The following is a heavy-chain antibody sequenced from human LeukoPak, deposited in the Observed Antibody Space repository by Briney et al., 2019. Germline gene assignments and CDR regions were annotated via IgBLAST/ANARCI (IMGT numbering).Heavy chain of an antibody. CDR3: ARVNRDGSGSYYNLGY. Sequence: SETLSLTCTVSGGSISSYYWSWIRQPPGKGLEWIGYIYYSGSTNYNPSLKSRVTISVDTSKNQFSLKLSSVTAADTAVYYCARVNRDGSGSYYNLGYWGQGTLVTVSS. CDR1: GGSISSYY. D-gene: IGHD3-10*01. V-gene: IGHV4-59*08. J-gene: IGHJ4*02. CDR2: IYYSGST.